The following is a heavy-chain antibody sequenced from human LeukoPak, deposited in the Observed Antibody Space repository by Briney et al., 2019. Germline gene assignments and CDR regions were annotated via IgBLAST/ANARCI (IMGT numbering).Heavy chain of an antibody. Sequence: SETLSLTCSVSGASISGYHWSWIRQPPGKGLEWIGCVYTGGTTNYNPSPKSRVTISVDTSKNQFSLKLNSVTAADTAVYYCARRSYGDNNWFDPWGQGTLVTVSS. V-gene: IGHV4-4*08. CDR3: ARRSYGDNNWFDP. CDR1: GASISGYH. D-gene: IGHD3-10*01. CDR2: VYTGGTT. J-gene: IGHJ5*02.